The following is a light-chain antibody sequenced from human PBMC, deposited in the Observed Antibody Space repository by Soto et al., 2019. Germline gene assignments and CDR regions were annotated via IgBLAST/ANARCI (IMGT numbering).Light chain of an antibody. CDR3: QQYNSYPWT. J-gene: IGKJ1*01. CDR2: DAS. V-gene: IGKV1-5*01. CDR1: QSFSSW. Sequence: DIQMTQSPSTLSASVGDRVTITCRASQSFSSWLAWYQQKPGKAPKLLIYDASSLESGVPSRFSGSGSGTEFTLTISNLQPDDFATYYCQQYNSYPWTFGQGTKVEIK.